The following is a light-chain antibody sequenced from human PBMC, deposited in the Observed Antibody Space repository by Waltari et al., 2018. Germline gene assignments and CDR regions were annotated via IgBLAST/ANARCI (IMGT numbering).Light chain of an antibody. V-gene: IGKV3-11*01. J-gene: IGKJ4*01. CDR3: QQRRNWPLT. CDR1: QSISNY. CDR2: DTS. Sequence: DIVLTQSPATLSLSPGERATLSCRASQSISNYLAWYQQKPGQAPRLLIYDTSNRATGIPTRFSGSGFGTDFPLTISSLEPEDFAIYYCQQRRNWPLTFSGGTKVEIK.